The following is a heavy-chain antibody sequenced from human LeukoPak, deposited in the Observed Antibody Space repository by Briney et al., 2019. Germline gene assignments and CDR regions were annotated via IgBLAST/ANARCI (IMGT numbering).Heavy chain of an antibody. V-gene: IGHV6-1*01. Sequence: SQTLSLTCAISGDSVSSNSAAWNWIRQSPSIGLEWLGRTYYRSKWYNDYAVSVKSRITINPDTSKNQFSLQLNSVTPEDTAVYYCAREPPPGIAVAGTIGGRDSDYYYYMDVWGKGTTVTVSS. J-gene: IGHJ6*03. CDR3: AREPPPGIAVAGTIGGRDSDYYYYMDV. D-gene: IGHD6-19*01. CDR2: TYYRSKWYN. CDR1: GDSVSSNSAA.